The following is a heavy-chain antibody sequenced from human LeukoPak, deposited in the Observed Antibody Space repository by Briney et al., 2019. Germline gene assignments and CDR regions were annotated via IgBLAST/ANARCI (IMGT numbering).Heavy chain of an antibody. CDR1: GFTFSSYA. Sequence: GGSLRLSCAASGFTFSSYAMSWVRQAPGKGLEWVSAISGSGGSTYYADSVKGRFTISRDNSKNTLYLQINSLRAEDTAVYYCAKDPQSSNPKYYFDYWGQGTLVTVSS. CDR3: AKDPQSSNPKYYFDY. J-gene: IGHJ4*02. CDR2: ISGSGGST. D-gene: IGHD4-11*01. V-gene: IGHV3-23*01.